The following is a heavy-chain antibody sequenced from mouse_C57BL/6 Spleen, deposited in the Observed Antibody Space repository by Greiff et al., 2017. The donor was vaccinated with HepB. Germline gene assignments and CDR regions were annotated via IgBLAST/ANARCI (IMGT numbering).Heavy chain of an antibody. CDR1: GFTFSSYG. Sequence: DVKLVESGGDLVKPGGSLKLSCAASGFTFSSYGMSWVRQTPDKRLEWVATISSGGSYTYYPDSVKGRFTISRDNAKNTLYLQMSSLKSEDTAMYYCASYDPHFDYWGQGTTLTVSS. D-gene: IGHD2-3*01. V-gene: IGHV5-6*02. J-gene: IGHJ2*01. CDR2: ISSGGSYT. CDR3: ASYDPHFDY.